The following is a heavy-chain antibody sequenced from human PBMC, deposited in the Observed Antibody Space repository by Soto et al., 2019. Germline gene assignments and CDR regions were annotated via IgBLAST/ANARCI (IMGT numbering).Heavy chain of an antibody. CDR1: GDTFSSYT. J-gene: IGHJ3*02. V-gene: IGHV1-69*02. CDR2: IIPILGGA. CDR3: ARPSQSRVVVTATKTVNDAFDI. Sequence: QVQLVQSVAEVKKPGSSVKVSCKASGDTFSSYTLSWVRQAPGQGLEWMGRIIPILGGADYAQKFQGRVTFTADKSTSTAYMELSSLRPEDTAVYYCARPSQSRVVVTATKTVNDAFDIWGQGTLVSVSS. D-gene: IGHD2-21*02.